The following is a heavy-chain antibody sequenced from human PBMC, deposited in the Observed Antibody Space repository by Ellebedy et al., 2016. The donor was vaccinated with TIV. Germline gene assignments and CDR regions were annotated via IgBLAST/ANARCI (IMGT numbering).Heavy chain of an antibody. CDR3: ARGTYEEFDS. V-gene: IGHV4-59*01. Sequence: SETLSLTCTVSGGFMTSSYWYWIRQPPGKGLEWIGYIYYTGYTNYNPSLKSRVIISMDPSKNRFSLNLTSVTAADTALYYCARGTYEEFDSWGQGTLVTVSS. CDR1: GGFMTSSY. J-gene: IGHJ5*01. CDR2: IYYTGYT. D-gene: IGHD3-22*01.